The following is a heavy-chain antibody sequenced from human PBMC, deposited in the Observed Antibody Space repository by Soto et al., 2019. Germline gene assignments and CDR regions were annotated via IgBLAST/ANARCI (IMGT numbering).Heavy chain of an antibody. CDR1: GGTFSSYA. Sequence: GALVKVSCKTFGGTFSSYAISWVLLAPGQGLEWMGGIIPIFGTANYAQKFQGRVTITADESTSTAYMELSSLRSEDTAVYYCARDQGFWSGYYTADYYYYSMDVWGQGTTVTVSS. CDR2: IIPIFGTA. D-gene: IGHD3-3*01. CDR3: ARDQGFWSGYYTADYYYYSMDV. V-gene: IGHV1-69*13. J-gene: IGHJ6*02.